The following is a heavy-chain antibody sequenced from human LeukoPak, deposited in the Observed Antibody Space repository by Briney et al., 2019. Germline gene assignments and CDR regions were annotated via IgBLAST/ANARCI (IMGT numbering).Heavy chain of an antibody. D-gene: IGHD3-16*02. CDR1: GGPFSGYY. J-gene: IGHJ3*02. V-gene: IGHV4-34*01. Sequence: KPSETLSLTCAVYGGPFSGYYWSWIRQPPGKGLEWIGEINHSGSTNYNPSLKSRVTISVDTSKNQFSLKLSSVTAADTAVYYCARYRPVWGSYRPSVDAFDIWGQGTMVTVSS. CDR2: INHSGST. CDR3: ARYRPVWGSYRPSVDAFDI.